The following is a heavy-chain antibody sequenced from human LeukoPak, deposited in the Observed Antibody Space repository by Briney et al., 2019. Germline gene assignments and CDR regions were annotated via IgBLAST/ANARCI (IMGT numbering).Heavy chain of an antibody. CDR1: GGSISSSSYY. V-gene: IGHV4-39*07. CDR2: IYYSGST. Sequence: SETLSLTCTVSGGSISSSSYYWGWIRQPPGQGLEWYGSIYYSGSTYYNPSLESRVTISVDTSKNQFSLKLSSVTAADTVVYYCARGSCSSDCFDPWGQGTLVTVSS. CDR3: ARGSCSSDCFDP. J-gene: IGHJ5*02. D-gene: IGHD6-6*01.